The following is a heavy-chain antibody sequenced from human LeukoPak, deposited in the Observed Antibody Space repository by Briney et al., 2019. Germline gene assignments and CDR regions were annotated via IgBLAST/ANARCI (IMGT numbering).Heavy chain of an antibody. CDR1: GFTFSSYA. D-gene: IGHD3-10*01. J-gene: IGHJ4*02. CDR3: AKDIPLLWFGELFPDSY. CDR2: ISGSGGST. Sequence: PGGSLRLSCAASGFTFSSYAMSWVRQAPGKGLEWVSAISGSGGSTYYADSVKGRFTISRDNSKNTLYLQMNSLRAEDTAVYYCAKDIPLLWFGELFPDSYWGQGTLVTVSS. V-gene: IGHV3-23*01.